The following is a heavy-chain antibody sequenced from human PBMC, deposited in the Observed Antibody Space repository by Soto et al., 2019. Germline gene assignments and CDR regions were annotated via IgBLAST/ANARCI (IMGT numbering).Heavy chain of an antibody. D-gene: IGHD4-17*01. CDR3: ARRYGDAFDI. J-gene: IGHJ3*02. V-gene: IGHV4-59*08. Sequence: QVQLQESGPGLVKPSETLSLTCTVSGGSISSYYWSWIRQPPGKGLEWIGYIYYSGSTNYNPSLQRRVTISVDTSKNQFSLKLSSVTAADTAVYYCARRYGDAFDIWGQGTMVTVSS. CDR1: GGSISSYY. CDR2: IYYSGST.